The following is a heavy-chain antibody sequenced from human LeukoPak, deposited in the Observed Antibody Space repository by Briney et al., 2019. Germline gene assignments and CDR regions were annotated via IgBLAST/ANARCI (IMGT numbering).Heavy chain of an antibody. D-gene: IGHD5-24*01. CDR3: AGVKARDGYNSNWFDP. CDR2: ISSSSSYI. J-gene: IGHJ5*02. CDR1: GFTFSSYS. Sequence: GGSLRLSCAASGFTFSSYSMNWVRQAPGKGLEWVSSISSSSSYIYYADSVKGRFTISRDNAKNSLYLQMNSLRAEDTAVYYCAGVKARDGYNSNWFDPWGQGTLVTVSS. V-gene: IGHV3-21*01.